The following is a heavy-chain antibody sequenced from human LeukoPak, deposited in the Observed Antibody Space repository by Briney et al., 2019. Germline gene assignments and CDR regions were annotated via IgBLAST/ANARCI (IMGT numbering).Heavy chain of an antibody. J-gene: IGHJ4*02. D-gene: IGHD6-13*01. CDR1: GFTFSRYG. Sequence: TGGSLRLSCAASGFTFSRYGMHWVRQAPGKGLEWVAVIWYDGSNKYYADSVKGRFTISRDNSKNTLYLQMNSLRAEDTAVYYCARGSSSRADDYWGQGTLVTVSS. CDR2: IWYDGSNK. V-gene: IGHV3-33*01. CDR3: ARGSSSRADDY.